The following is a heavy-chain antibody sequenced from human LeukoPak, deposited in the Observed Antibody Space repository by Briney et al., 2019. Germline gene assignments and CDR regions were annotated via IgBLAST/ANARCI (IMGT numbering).Heavy chain of an antibody. CDR1: GGSISSSSYY. D-gene: IGHD6-13*01. CDR3: ARGHSSSWSDAFDI. J-gene: IGHJ3*02. V-gene: IGHV4-39*07. Sequence: SETLSLTCTVSGGSISSSSYYWGWIRQPPGKGLEWIGSIYTSGSTNYNPSLKSRVTMSVDTSKNQFSLKLSSVTAADTAVYYCARGHSSSWSDAFDIWGQGTMVTVSS. CDR2: IYTSGST.